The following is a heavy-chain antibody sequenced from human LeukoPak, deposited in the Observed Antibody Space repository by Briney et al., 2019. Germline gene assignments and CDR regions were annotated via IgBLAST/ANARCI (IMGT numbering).Heavy chain of an antibody. J-gene: IGHJ3*02. CDR1: GFTFSSYA. V-gene: IGHV3-23*01. D-gene: IGHD3-16*01. CDR2: ISASGGGA. CDR3: AKDLGGGSPAFDT. Sequence: PGGSLRLSCAASGFTFSSYAMSWVCQAPGKGLEWVSTISASGGGAYYADSVKGRFAISRDNSKITLYQQMNSLRVEDTAIYFCAKDLGGGSPAFDTWGQGTLVTVSS.